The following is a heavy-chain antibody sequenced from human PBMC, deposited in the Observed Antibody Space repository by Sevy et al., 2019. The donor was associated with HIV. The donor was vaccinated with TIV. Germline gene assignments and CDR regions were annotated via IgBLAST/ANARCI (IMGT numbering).Heavy chain of an antibody. CDR1: GFTFSDYA. D-gene: IGHD7-27*01. CDR3: AKGDGALTGIDP. V-gene: IGHV3-30*18. J-gene: IGHJ5*02. CDR2: MSYDGSNQ. Sequence: GGSLRLSCAASGFTFSDYAMHWVRLAPGKGLEWVALMSYDGSNQYYADSVKGRFTISRDNSKNTLYLQMNSLRVEDTAVSYCAKGDGALTGIDPWGQGTLVTVSS.